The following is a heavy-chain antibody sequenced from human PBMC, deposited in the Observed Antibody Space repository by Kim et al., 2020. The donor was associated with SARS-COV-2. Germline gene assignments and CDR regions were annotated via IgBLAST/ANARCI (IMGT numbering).Heavy chain of an antibody. V-gene: IGHV3-73*01. CDR1: GASSSDSA. J-gene: IGHJ3*02. CDR3: ARAPPYSGSYWDAFVN. D-gene: IGHD1-26*01. CDR2: IRSKTNYYAT. Sequence: GGSLRLSCAASGASSSDSALHWVRQASGKGLEWVGRIRSKTNYYATVYAASVEVRLTISRDDSKNTAYLLMHSLKTEDTAIYFCARAPPYSGSYWDAFVNWGQGAMGTASS.